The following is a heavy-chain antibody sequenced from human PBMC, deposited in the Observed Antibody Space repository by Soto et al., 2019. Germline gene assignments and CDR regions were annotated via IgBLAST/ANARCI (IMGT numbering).Heavy chain of an antibody. V-gene: IGHV3-21*01. CDR1: GFTFSSYS. CDR2: ISSSSSYI. J-gene: IGHJ4*02. CDR3: ARDDDYGDYDENDY. D-gene: IGHD4-17*01. Sequence: EVQLVESGGGLVKPGGSPRLSCAASGFTFSSYSMNWVRQAPGKGLEWVSSISSSSSYIYYADSVKGRFTISRDNAKNSLYLQMNSLRAEDTAVYYCARDDDYGDYDENDYWGQGTLVTVSS.